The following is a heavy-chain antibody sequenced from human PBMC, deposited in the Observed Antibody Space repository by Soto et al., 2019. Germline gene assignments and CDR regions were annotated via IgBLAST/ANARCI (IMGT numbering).Heavy chain of an antibody. V-gene: IGHV3-9*01. J-gene: IGHJ2*01. CDR1: GFTFDDYA. CDR3: AKARGPSSGWSQSYWYFDL. CDR2: ISWNSGSI. D-gene: IGHD6-19*01. Sequence: GGFLRLSCAASGFTFDDYAMHWVRQAPGKGLEWVSGISWNSGSIGYADSVKGRFTISRDNAKNSLYLQMNSLRAEDTALYYCAKARGPSSGWSQSYWYFDLWGRGTLVTVSS.